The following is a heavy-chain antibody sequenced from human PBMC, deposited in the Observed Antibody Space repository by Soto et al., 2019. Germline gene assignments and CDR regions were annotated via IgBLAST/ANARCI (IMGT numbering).Heavy chain of an antibody. V-gene: IGHV3-23*01. CDR3: AKEGGHQLPFDY. CDR2: ISGGGTYT. J-gene: IGHJ4*02. D-gene: IGHD1-1*01. CDR1: GFTFGQYG. Sequence: EEQLSESGGGLVQPGGSLRLSCAASGFTFGQYGMAWVRQAPGKGLEWVSAISGGGTYTYYPDSLKGRFIISRDNSKNTLFLPMTDLRAEDTALYYCAKEGGHQLPFDYWGQGTLVTVSS.